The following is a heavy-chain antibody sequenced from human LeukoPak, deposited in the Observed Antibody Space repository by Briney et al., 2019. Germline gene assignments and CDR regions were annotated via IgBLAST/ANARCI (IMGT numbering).Heavy chain of an antibody. CDR3: ARQSQKDGITIFGG. CDR2: IYYSGST. V-gene: IGHV4-59*08. Sequence: PSETLSLTCTVSGGSISSYYWSWIRQPPGKGLEWIGYIYYSGSTNYNPSLKSRVTISVDTSKNQFSLKLSSVTAADTAVYYCARQSQKDGITIFGGWGQGTLVTVSS. D-gene: IGHD3-3*01. CDR1: GGSISSYY. J-gene: IGHJ4*02.